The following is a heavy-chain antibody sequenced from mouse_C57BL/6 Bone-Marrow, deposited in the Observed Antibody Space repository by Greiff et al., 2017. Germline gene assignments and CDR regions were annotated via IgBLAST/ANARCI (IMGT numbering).Heavy chain of an antibody. Sequence: QVQLQQPGAELVKPGASVTLSCKASGYTFTSYWMHWVKQRPGQGLEWIGMIHPNSGSTNYNEKFKSKATLTVDKSSSTAYMQLSSLTSEDSAVYYCARREIYYDYDGWYFDVGGTGTTVTVSS. D-gene: IGHD2-4*01. V-gene: IGHV1-64*01. CDR2: IHPNSGST. CDR1: GYTFTSYW. CDR3: ARREIYYDYDGWYFDV. J-gene: IGHJ1*03.